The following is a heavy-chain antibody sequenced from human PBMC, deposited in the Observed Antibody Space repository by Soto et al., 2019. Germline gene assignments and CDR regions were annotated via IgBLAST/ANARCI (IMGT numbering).Heavy chain of an antibody. CDR1: GGSFSGYY. V-gene: IGHV4-34*01. CDR3: ARWEINRGYYGMDV. Sequence: QVQLQQWGAGLLKPSETLSLTCAVYGGSFSGYYWSWIRQPPGKGLEWIGEINHSGSTNYNPSLKSRVTISVDTSKNQFSLKLSSVTAADTAVYYCARWEINRGYYGMDVWGQGTTVTVSS. D-gene: IGHD1-26*01. J-gene: IGHJ6*02. CDR2: INHSGST.